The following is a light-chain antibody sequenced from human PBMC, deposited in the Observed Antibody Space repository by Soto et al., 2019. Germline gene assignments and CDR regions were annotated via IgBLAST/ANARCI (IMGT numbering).Light chain of an antibody. V-gene: IGKV3-20*01. Sequence: EIVMTQSPATLSVSPGERATLSCRASQSVSSYLAWYQQKPGQAPRLLIYGASSRATGIPDRFSGSGSGTDFTLTISRLEPEDFAVYYCRQYGSSSITFGQGTRLEIK. CDR2: GAS. CDR3: RQYGSSSIT. J-gene: IGKJ5*01. CDR1: QSVSSY.